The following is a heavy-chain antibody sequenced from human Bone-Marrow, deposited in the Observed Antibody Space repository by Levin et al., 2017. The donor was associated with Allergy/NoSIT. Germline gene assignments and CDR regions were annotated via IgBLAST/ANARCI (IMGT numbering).Heavy chain of an antibody. CDR1: GGSISNHY. CDR2: VYYTGRT. D-gene: IGHD3-10*01. J-gene: IGHJ5*02. V-gene: IGHV4-59*11. Sequence: SETLSLTCSVSGGSISNHYWSWIRQSPGKGLEWIGYVYYTGRTNYNPSLESRVTMSLDTSTNQFSLELTSVTAADTAVYYCAREGRTLLGSDYRNWFDPWGQGILVTVS. CDR3: AREGRTLLGSDYRNWFDP.